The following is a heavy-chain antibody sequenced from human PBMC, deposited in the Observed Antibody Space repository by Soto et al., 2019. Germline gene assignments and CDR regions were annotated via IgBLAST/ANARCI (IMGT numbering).Heavy chain of an antibody. D-gene: IGHD1-20*01. V-gene: IGHV3-33*01. CDR2: IWHDGSKK. CDR3: ARDDGITVLKY. J-gene: IGHJ4*02. Sequence: QVQLVESGGGVVQPGRSLRLSCTTSGFDFSSHGYHWVRQAPGRGLEWVSAIWHDGSKKYYADSVQGRFTVSRDDSKNTLYIQMNSLRPEDTAVYHCARDDGITVLKYWRQGTLVTVSS. CDR1: GFDFSSHG.